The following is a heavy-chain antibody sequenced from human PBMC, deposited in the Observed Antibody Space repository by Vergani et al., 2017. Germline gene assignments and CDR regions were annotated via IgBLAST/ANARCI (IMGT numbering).Heavy chain of an antibody. Sequence: QVQLVESGGGLVKPGGSLRLSCAASGFSFSDHYMTWIRQAPGKGLEWVSYISNSGNTIEYADSVKGRFSISRDNAKSSLFLQMDSLRAEDTALYYCARDHRDYNNYPGTFDFFVQASMDTDSS. CDR3: ARDHRDYNNYPGTFDF. J-gene: IGHJ3*01. CDR1: GFSFSDHY. D-gene: IGHD5-24*01. V-gene: IGHV3-11*01. CDR2: ISNSGNTI.